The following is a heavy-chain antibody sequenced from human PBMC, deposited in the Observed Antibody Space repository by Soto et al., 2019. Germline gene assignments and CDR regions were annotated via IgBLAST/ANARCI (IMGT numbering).Heavy chain of an antibody. Sequence: QVQLVESGGGVVQPGRSLRLSCAASGFTFSSYGMHWVRQAPGKGLEWVAVISYDGSNKYYADSVKGRFTISRDNSKNTLYLQMNSLRAEDTAGYYCAKAAGGYYYEKYYFDYWGQGTLVTVSS. CDR2: ISYDGSNK. CDR3: AKAAGGYYYEKYYFDY. V-gene: IGHV3-30*18. CDR1: GFTFSSYG. D-gene: IGHD3-22*01. J-gene: IGHJ4*02.